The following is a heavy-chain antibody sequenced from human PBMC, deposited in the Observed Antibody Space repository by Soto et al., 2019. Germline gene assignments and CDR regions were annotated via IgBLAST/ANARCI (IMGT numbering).Heavy chain of an antibody. D-gene: IGHD4-17*01. Sequence: QVQLVQSGAEVKKPGSSVKVSCKASGGTFSSYAISWVRQAPGQGLEWMGGIIPIFGTANYAQKFQGRVTITADKSTSTAYMGLSSLRSEDMAVYYCARDYGGNGNDAFDIWGQGTMVTVSS. V-gene: IGHV1-69*06. CDR1: GGTFSSYA. CDR2: IIPIFGTA. J-gene: IGHJ3*02. CDR3: ARDYGGNGNDAFDI.